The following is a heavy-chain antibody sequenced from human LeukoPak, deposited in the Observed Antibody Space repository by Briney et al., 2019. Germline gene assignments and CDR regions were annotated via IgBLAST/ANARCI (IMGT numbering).Heavy chain of an antibody. J-gene: IGHJ4*02. V-gene: IGHV1-18*01. CDR1: GYMCSSYG. Sequence: ASVKVSCKASGYMCSSYGITWVRQAPGQGLEWMGWISVYNGNTKSAQNLQGRVIMTTDTSTNTAHMELRSLRSDDTAVYYCARIASDGSGTNHYWGQGTQVIVSS. CDR3: ARIASDGSGTNHY. D-gene: IGHD3-10*01. CDR2: ISVYNGNT.